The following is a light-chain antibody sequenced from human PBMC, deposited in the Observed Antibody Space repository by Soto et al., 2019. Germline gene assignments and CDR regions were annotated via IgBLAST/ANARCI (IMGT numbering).Light chain of an antibody. J-gene: IGKJ3*01. CDR3: QQRGSLFT. V-gene: IGKV3-11*01. CDR1: QSVSSY. Sequence: EIVLTQSPATLSLSPGERATLSCRASQSVSSYLAWYQQKPGQAPRLLIYDASNRATGIPAKFSGSGSGSDFTLTISSLESEDFADDYCQQRGSLFTCSPGTKVDIK. CDR2: DAS.